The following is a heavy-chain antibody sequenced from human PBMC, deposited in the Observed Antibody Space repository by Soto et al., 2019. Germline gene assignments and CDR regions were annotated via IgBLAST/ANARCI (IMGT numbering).Heavy chain of an antibody. D-gene: IGHD2-2*01. Sequence: QVQLQESGTGLVKHSQTLSLTCTVSGGSLKSGAYYWSWIRQHPGRGLEWIGYIYYTRRTYYHPSPERRVTISVDTSKNQSSLKLSSLTATDTSVYYSTRDMTSNSNGFDLCGHETLVTVSS. V-gene: IGHV4-31*02. CDR3: TRDMTSNSNGFDL. CDR1: GGSLKSGAYY. J-gene: IGHJ5*02. CDR2: IYYTRRT.